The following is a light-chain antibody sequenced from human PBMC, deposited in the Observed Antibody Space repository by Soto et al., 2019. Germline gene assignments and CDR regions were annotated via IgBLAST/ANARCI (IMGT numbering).Light chain of an antibody. V-gene: IGKV3-11*01. CDR3: QQRSNWPWIT. Sequence: EIVLTQSPATLSLSPGERATLSCRASQSVSSYLAGTNRNLARLPGSFYDASNRATGIPARFSGSGSGTDFTLTISSLEPEDFAVYYCQQRSNWPWITFGQGTRLEIK. CDR1: QSVSSY. J-gene: IGKJ5*01. CDR2: DAS.